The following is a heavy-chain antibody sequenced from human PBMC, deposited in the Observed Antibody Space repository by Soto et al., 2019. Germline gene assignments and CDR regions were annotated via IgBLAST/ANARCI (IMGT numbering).Heavy chain of an antibody. CDR2: ISSSGSTI. D-gene: IGHD6-6*01. CDR3: ASLPVYSSSFT. CDR1: GFTFSDYY. V-gene: IGHV3-11*01. Sequence: AGGSLRLSCAASGFTFSDYYMSWIRQAPGKGLEWVSYISSSGSTIYYADSVKGRFTISRDNAKNSLYLQMNSLRAEDTAVYYCASLPVYSSSFTWGQGTLVTVS. J-gene: IGHJ4*02.